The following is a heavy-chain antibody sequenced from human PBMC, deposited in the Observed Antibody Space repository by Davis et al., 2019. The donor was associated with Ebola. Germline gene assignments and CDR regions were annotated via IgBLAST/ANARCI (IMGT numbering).Heavy chain of an antibody. CDR1: GFSFNIYG. CDR3: TRYSEVGNSFDY. J-gene: IGHJ4*02. D-gene: IGHD7-27*01. V-gene: IGHV3-23*01. CDR2: ISAGGSTT. Sequence: GESLKISCAASGFSFNIYGMSWVRQAPGKGLEWVSAISAGGSTTNYADSVRGRFAISRDDSKNTLYLQMNSLRAEDTAVYYCTRYSEVGNSFDYWGQGTLVTVSS.